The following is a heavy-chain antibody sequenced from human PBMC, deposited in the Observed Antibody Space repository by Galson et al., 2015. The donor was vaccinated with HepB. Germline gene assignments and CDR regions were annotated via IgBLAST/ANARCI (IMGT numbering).Heavy chain of an antibody. D-gene: IGHD6-6*01. V-gene: IGHV3-73*01. Sequence: SLRLSCAASGFTFSGSAMHWVRQASGKGLEWVGRIRSKANSYTNAYSASVRGRFSISRADSKNTAYLKMNSLKTVASAVYYCSRPGGDGSSSNFDYWGQGALVTVPP. J-gene: IGHJ4*02. CDR3: SRPGGDGSSSNFDY. CDR1: GFTFSGSA. CDR2: IRSKANSYTN.